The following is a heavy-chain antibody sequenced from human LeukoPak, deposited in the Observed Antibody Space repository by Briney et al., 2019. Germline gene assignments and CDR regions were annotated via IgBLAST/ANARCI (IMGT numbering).Heavy chain of an antibody. CDR3: ARAPPSAAGYYYCLDV. CDR1: GGLISTYY. D-gene: IGHD6-13*01. V-gene: IGHV4-59*01. Sequence: PSETLSLTCTVSGGLISTYYWSWIRQPPGKGLEWIGYIYYSGSTNYNPSLKSRVTISVDTSKNQFSLKLTSVTAADTAEYYCARAPPSAAGYYYCLDVWGQGTTVTVSS. CDR2: IYYSGST. J-gene: IGHJ6*02.